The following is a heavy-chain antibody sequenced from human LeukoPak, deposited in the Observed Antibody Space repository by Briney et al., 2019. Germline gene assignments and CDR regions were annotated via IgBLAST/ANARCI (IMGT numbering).Heavy chain of an antibody. CDR1: GFTFRTYA. D-gene: IGHD4-17*01. CDR2: IRYDGTDD. V-gene: IGHV3-30*02. CDR3: AKDEETTYGDYLSLAY. Sequence: GGSLRLSCAASGFTFRTYAMHWVRQAPGRGLEWVAFIRYDGTDDYYGDSVKGRFTISRDNSKNTLYLQMNSPRTDDTAVYYCAKDEETTYGDYLSLAYWGQGTLVTVSS. J-gene: IGHJ4*02.